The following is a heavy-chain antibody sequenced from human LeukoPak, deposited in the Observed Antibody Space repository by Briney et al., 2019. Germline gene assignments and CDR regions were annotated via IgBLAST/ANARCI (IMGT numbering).Heavy chain of an antibody. Sequence: ASVKVSCKASGYTFTSYDVNWVRQATGQGLEWMGWMNPISGDTGYALKFQGRVTMSRNTSISTAYMELGSLRSEDMAVYYCAREGFDYWGQGTLVTVSS. CDR2: MNPISGDT. V-gene: IGHV1-8*01. J-gene: IGHJ4*02. CDR1: GYTFTSYD. CDR3: AREGFDY.